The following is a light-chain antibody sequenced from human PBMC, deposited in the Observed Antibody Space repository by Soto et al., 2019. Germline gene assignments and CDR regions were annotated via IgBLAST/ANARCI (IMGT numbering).Light chain of an antibody. Sequence: DIQMTQSPSTLSASVGDRVSITCRASQNIGSWLAWYQQKPGKAPKLLIYDASRLESGVPSRFTGSGSWTQFTLTISSLQPDDFATYYCQQCNSFSLTFGQGTKVEIK. CDR2: DAS. V-gene: IGKV1-5*01. CDR3: QQCNSFSLT. J-gene: IGKJ1*01. CDR1: QNIGSW.